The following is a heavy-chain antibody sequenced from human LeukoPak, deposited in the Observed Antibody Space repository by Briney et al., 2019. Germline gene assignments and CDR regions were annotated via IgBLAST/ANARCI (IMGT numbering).Heavy chain of an antibody. CDR1: GYTFTSYD. D-gene: IGHD3-3*01. CDR2: MNPNSGNT. CDR3: ARGRSRRITIFGVVPDAFDI. Sequence: EASVKVSCKASGYTFTSYDINWVRQATGQGLEWMGWMNPNSGNTGYAQKLQGRVTMTRNTSISTAYMELSSLRSEDTAVYYCARGRSRRITIFGVVPDAFDIWGQGTMVTVSS. V-gene: IGHV1-8*01. J-gene: IGHJ3*02.